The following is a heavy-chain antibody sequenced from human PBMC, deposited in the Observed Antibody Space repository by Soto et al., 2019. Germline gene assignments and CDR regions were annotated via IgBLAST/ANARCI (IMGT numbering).Heavy chain of an antibody. CDR3: ARSVDP. V-gene: IGHV4-31*03. Sequence: QVQLQESGPGLVKPSQTLSLTCTVSGGSISSGGYYWSWIRQHPGKGLEWIGYIYHSGFTYYNPSLMSRVTISVDPSKHQCSLKLSPVTAAATAVYYCARSVDPWGQGTLVTVSS. CDR2: IYHSGFT. J-gene: IGHJ5*02. CDR1: GGSISSGGYY.